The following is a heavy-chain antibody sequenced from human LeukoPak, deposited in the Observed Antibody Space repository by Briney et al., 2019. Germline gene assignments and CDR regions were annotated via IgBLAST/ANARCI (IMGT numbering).Heavy chain of an antibody. CDR2: INHSGST. CDR1: GGSFSGYY. J-gene: IGHJ4*02. D-gene: IGHD6-19*01. Sequence: SETLSLTCAVYGGSFSGYYWSWIRQPPEKGLEWIGEINHSGSTNYNPSLKSRVTISVDTSKNQFSLKLSSVTAADTAVYYCARGVSGWYYFDYWGQGTLVTVSS. CDR3: ARGVSGWYYFDY. V-gene: IGHV4-34*01.